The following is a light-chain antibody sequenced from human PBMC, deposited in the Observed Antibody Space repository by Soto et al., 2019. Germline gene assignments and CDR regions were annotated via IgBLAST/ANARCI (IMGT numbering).Light chain of an antibody. CDR1: QTINDW. CDR3: QQYNTYPWT. J-gene: IGKJ1*01. CDR2: DAS. V-gene: IGKV1-5*01. Sequence: DIPMTQSPSTLSASVGDRVTITCRASQTINDWLAWYQLKPGKAPKLLIPDASNLETGVPSRFGGSGSGTEFTLTISSLQPDDFATYYCQQYNTYPWTFGQGTKVEIK.